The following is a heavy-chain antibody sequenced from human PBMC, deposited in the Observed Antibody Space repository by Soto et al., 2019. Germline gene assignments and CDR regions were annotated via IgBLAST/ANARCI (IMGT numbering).Heavy chain of an antibody. V-gene: IGHV3-23*01. D-gene: IGHD1-1*01. CDR2: ISGSGGST. J-gene: IGHJ6*02. CDR3: AKVHTTGLYGMDV. Sequence: EVQLLESGGGLVQPGGSLRLSCAASGFSYAMSWVRQAPGKGLEWVSAISGSGGSTYYADSVKGRFTISRDNSKNTLYLQMNSLRAEDTAVYYCAKVHTTGLYGMDVWGQGTTVTVSS. CDR1: GFSYA.